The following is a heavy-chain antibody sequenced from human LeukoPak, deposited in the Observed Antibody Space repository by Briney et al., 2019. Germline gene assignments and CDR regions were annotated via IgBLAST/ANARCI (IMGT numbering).Heavy chain of an antibody. CDR3: ARGSLRYFDY. V-gene: IGHV1-2*02. Sequence: ASVKVSCKASGYTFTSYGISWVRQAPGQGLEWMGWINPNSGDTNYAQKFQDRVTMTRDTSISTAYMDLTRLRFDDTAVYYCARGSLRYFDYWGQGTLVTVSS. D-gene: IGHD3-10*01. CDR2: INPNSGDT. J-gene: IGHJ4*02. CDR1: GYTFTSYG.